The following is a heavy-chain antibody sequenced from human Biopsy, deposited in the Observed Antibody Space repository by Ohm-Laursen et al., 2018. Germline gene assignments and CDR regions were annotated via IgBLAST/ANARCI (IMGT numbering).Heavy chain of an antibody. Sequence: RSLRLSCTASGFSFSSYGMHWVRQAPGKGLGWVEVLWYDGTNKYYADSVKGRFTIPRDNSKNTLYLQMNSLRAEDTAMYYCARPTNARAGGAPFDIWGQGTMVTVSS. J-gene: IGHJ3*02. CDR3: ARPTNARAGGAPFDI. D-gene: IGHD1-1*01. V-gene: IGHV3-33*01. CDR2: LWYDGTNK. CDR1: GFSFSSYG.